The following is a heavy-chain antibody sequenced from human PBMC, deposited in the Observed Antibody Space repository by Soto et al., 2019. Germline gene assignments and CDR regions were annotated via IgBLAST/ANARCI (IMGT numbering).Heavy chain of an antibody. J-gene: IGHJ4*02. Sequence: QVQLVQSGAEEKKPGASVKVSCKASGYTFTSYAMHWVRQAPGQRLEWMGWINAGNGNPKYSQKFQGRVTITRDTSASTAYMELRSLRSEDTAVYYCARSIVVVTALDYWGQGTLVTVSS. CDR3: ARSIVVVTALDY. D-gene: IGHD2-21*02. CDR1: GYTFTSYA. CDR2: INAGNGNP. V-gene: IGHV1-3*05.